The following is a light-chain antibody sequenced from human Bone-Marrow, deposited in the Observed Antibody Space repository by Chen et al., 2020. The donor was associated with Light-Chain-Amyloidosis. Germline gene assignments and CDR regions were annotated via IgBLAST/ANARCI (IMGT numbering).Light chain of an antibody. CDR1: TSNIRNNY. CDR2: DNN. J-gene: IGLJ2*01. V-gene: IGLV1-51*01. Sequence: QSGSPPPPPVSAPPGQRVTISPPGSTSNIRNNYVSWYQQLPGTAPKLLIYDNNRRPSGIPDRFSASKSGTSATLGITGLQTEDEADYYCGAWDSSLSAGLFGGGTKLTVL. CDR3: GAWDSSLSAGL.